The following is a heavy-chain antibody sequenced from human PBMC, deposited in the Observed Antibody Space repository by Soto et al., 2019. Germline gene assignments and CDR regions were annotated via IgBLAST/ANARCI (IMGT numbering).Heavy chain of an antibody. Sequence: EVQLVESGGDFVQPGGSLRLSCAASGFSFSSHWMSWVRQAPGKGLEWVANIKQDGNDKRYVDSVKGRFTISRDNAKSSLYLQMNSLRADDTAVYYCARYSYSSGPQDSWGQGTLVTVSS. CDR2: IKQDGNDK. CDR3: ARYSYSSGPQDS. J-gene: IGHJ4*02. V-gene: IGHV3-7*03. D-gene: IGHD6-19*01. CDR1: GFSFSSHW.